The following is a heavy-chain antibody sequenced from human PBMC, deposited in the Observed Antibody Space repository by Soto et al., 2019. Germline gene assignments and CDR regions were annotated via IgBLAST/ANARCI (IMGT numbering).Heavy chain of an antibody. CDR2: MNPNSGNT. J-gene: IGHJ6*03. CDR3: ARFRYYDFWYSDSHMDV. Sequence: ASVKVSCKASGYTFTSYDINWVRQATGQGLEWMGWMNPNSGNTGYAQKFQGRVTMTRNTSISTAYMELSSLRSEDTAVYYCARFRYYDFWYSDSHMDVWGKGTTVTVSS. CDR1: GYTFTSYD. V-gene: IGHV1-8*01. D-gene: IGHD3-3*01.